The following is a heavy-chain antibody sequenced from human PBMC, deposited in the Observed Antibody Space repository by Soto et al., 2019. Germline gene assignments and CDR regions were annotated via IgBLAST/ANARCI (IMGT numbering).Heavy chain of an antibody. Sequence: GGSLRLSCAASEFSFSTYAMTWVRQAPGRGLQWVATISDSGDITYYADSVKGRFTISRDISKNTVYLQMNGLRVEDTAVYYCVKCKGHWVELFSFCGHGTLVIVSS. CDR1: EFSFSTYA. CDR2: ISDSGDIT. V-gene: IGHV3-23*01. CDR3: VKCKGHWVELFSF. J-gene: IGHJ4*01. D-gene: IGHD1-7*01.